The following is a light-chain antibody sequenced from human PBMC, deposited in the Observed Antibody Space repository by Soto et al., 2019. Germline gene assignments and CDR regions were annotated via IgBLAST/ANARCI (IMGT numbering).Light chain of an antibody. J-gene: IGLJ1*01. V-gene: IGLV1-40*01. Sequence: QSVLTQPPSVSGAPGQRVTISCTGSSSNIAAGYDVHWYQQLPGTAPKPLIYGNSNRPSGAPARFSGSKSGTSASLAITGLQVEDEDDSDCQSYDSSLSGDVFGAGTKVTVL. CDR1: SSNIAAGYD. CDR2: GNS. CDR3: QSYDSSLSGDV.